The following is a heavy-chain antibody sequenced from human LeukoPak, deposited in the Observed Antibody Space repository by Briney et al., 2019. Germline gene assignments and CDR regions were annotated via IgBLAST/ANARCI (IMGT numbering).Heavy chain of an antibody. CDR1: GGTFSSYA. CDR2: IIPILGTA. D-gene: IGHD1-26*01. J-gene: IGHJ4*02. V-gene: IGHV1-69*13. Sequence: ASVKVSCKASGGTFSSYAISWVRQAPGQGLEWMGGIIPILGTANYAQKFQGRVTITADESTSTAYTELSSPRSEDTAVYYCASTLEGGSYYVLYYFDYWGQGTLVTVSS. CDR3: ASTLEGGSYYVLYYFDY.